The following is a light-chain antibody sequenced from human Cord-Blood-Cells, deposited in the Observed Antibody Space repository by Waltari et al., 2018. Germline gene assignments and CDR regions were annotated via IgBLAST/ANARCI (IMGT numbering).Light chain of an antibody. CDR2: AAS. J-gene: IGKJ1*01. CDR3: QQSYSTPP. V-gene: IGKV1-39*01. CDR1: QSISSY. Sequence: IQMTQSPSSLSASVGDRVTITCRASQSISSYLNWYQQKPGEAPKHLIYAASSLQSGVPSRFSGSGSGTDFTLTISSLQPEDFATYYCQQSYSTPPFGQGTKVEIK.